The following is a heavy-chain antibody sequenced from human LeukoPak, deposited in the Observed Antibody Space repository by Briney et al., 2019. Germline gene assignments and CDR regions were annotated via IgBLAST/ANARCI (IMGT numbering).Heavy chain of an antibody. CDR2: ISYDGSNK. J-gene: IGHJ4*02. Sequence: GGSLRLSCAASGFTFSNAWMSWVRQAPGKGLEWVAVISYDGSNKYYADSVKGRFTISRDNSKNTLYLQMNSLRAEDTAVYYCAREGQQLVTGAFDYWGQGTLVTVSS. CDR1: GFTFSNAW. CDR3: AREGQQLVTGAFDY. V-gene: IGHV3-30-3*01. D-gene: IGHD6-13*01.